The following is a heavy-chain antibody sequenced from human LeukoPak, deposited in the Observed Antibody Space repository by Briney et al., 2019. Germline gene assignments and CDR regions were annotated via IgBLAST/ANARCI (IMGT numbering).Heavy chain of an antibody. CDR1: GGSISSYY. J-gene: IGHJ4*02. CDR3: ARGRGDGYCTNGLCYPPYFDY. CDR2: IYYSGST. Sequence: SETLSLTCTVSGGSISSYYWSWIRQPPGKGLEWIGYIYYSGSTNYNPSLKSRVTISVGTSKNQFSLKLSSVTAEDTAVYYCARGRGDGYCTNGLCYPPYFDYWGQGTLVTVSS. D-gene: IGHD2-8*01. V-gene: IGHV4-59*01.